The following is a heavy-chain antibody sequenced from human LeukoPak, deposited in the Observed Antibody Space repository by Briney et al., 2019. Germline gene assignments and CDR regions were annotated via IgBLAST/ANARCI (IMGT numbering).Heavy chain of an antibody. CDR2: IYPGYSDT. V-gene: IGHV5-51*01. CDR3: ARHNCSSTPKSRYYFDY. D-gene: IGHD2-2*01. CDR1: GYSFTGYW. Sequence: GESLKIYCKSSGYSFTGYWIAWVRQLPGQSLEWMGDIYPGYSDTKYSPSFQGQVTISADKSISTAYLQWSSLKASDTAMYYCARHNCSSTPKSRYYFDYWGQGTLVTVSS. J-gene: IGHJ4*02.